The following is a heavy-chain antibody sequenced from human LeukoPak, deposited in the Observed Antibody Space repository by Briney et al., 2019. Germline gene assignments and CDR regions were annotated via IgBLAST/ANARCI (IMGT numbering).Heavy chain of an antibody. CDR2: ISGSGGST. J-gene: IGHJ5*02. V-gene: IGHV3-23*01. Sequence: GGSLRLSCAASGFTFSSYAMSWVRQAPGKGLEWVSAISGSGGSTYYADSVKGRFTISRDNSKNTLYLQMNSLRAEDTAVYYCAKAPYSSGWYGLNWFDPWGQGTWSPSPQ. CDR3: AKAPYSSGWYGLNWFDP. CDR1: GFTFSSYA. D-gene: IGHD6-19*01.